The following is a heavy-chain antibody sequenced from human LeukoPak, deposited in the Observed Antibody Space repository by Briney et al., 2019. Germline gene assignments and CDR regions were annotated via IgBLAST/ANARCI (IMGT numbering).Heavy chain of an antibody. CDR3: ARGGVGDCSGGSCFDFDY. CDR1: GGSISSRSYY. D-gene: IGHD2-15*01. V-gene: IGHV4-39*07. J-gene: IGHJ4*02. CDR2: IFYSGTT. Sequence: SETLSLTCTVCGGSISSRSYYWGWIRQPPGKGLEWIGSIFYSGTTYYNPSLKSRVTISVDTSKNQFSLKLSSVTAADTAVYYCARGGVGDCSGGSCFDFDYWGQGTLVTVSS.